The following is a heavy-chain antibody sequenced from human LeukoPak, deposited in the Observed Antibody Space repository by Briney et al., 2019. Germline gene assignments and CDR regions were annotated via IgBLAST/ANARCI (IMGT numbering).Heavy chain of an antibody. D-gene: IGHD3-10*01. CDR2: INHSGTT. CDR3: ASSSARYYYGSGSYLSY. Sequence: SETLSLTCVVSGYSISSGYYWGWIRQPPGKGLEWIGRINHSGTTSNNSSLKSRVTISVDTSKNQFSLKLSSVTAADTAVYYCASSSARYYYGSGSYLSYWGQGTLVTVSS. V-gene: IGHV4-38-2*01. J-gene: IGHJ4*02. CDR1: GYSISSGYY.